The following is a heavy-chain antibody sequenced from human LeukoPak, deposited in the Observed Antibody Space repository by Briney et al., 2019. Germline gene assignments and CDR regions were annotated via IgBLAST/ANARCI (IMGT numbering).Heavy chain of an antibody. J-gene: IGHJ6*03. CDR2: IYYSGST. V-gene: IGHV4-39*07. CDR1: GGSISSSSYY. D-gene: IGHD3-22*01. CDR3: ASGLSSGSGYYYYYYYMDV. Sequence: SETLSLTCTVSGGSISSSSYYWGWIRQPPGKGLEWIGSIYYSGSTYYNPSLKSRVTISVDTSKNQFSLKLSSVTAADTAVCYCASGLSSGSGYYYYYYYMDVWGKGTTVTVSS.